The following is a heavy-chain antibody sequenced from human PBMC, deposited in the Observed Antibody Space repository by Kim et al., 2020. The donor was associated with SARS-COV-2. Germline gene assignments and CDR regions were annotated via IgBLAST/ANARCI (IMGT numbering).Heavy chain of an antibody. CDR3: ARVPSYYYDSSGYYY. J-gene: IGHJ4*02. Sequence: DTVKGRFTQARDNVKNSLYLQMNSLRDEDTAVYYCARVPSYYYDSSGYYYWGQGTLVTVSS. D-gene: IGHD3-22*01. V-gene: IGHV3-48*02.